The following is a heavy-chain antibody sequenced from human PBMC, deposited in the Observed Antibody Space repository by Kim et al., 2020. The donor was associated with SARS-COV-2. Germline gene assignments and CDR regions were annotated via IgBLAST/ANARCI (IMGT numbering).Heavy chain of an antibody. J-gene: IGHJ3*01. CDR3: AGWLGHAFDV. D-gene: IGHD5-12*01. CDR1: NGSVSSSTYH. CDR2: IYYTWNT. V-gene: IGHV4-61*01. Sequence: SETLSLTCTVSNGSVSSSTYHWSWIRQPPGKALEWIGYIYYTWNTNYNPSLKSRVTMSLDTPKNQFSLKLTSVTAADAAVYFCAGWLGHAFDVLCHGTMV.